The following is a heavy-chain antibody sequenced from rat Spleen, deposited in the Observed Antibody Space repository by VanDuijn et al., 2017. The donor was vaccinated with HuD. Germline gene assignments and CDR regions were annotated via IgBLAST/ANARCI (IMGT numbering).Heavy chain of an antibody. V-gene: IGHV5-29*01. Sequence: EVQLVESDGGLVQPGRSLKLSCAASGFTFSDYYMAWVRQAPTKGLEWVATISYDGSSTYYRDSVKGRFTISRDNAKSTLYLQMDSLRSEDTATYYCARTGMPVLDFDYWGQGVMVTVSS. D-gene: IGHD1-1*01. CDR2: ISYDGSST. CDR1: GFTFSDYY. CDR3: ARTGMPVLDFDY. J-gene: IGHJ2*01.